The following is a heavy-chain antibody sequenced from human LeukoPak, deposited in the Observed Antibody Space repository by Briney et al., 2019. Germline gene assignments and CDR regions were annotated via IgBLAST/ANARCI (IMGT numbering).Heavy chain of an antibody. D-gene: IGHD3-16*02. J-gene: IGHJ4*02. CDR1: GFTVNSYA. V-gene: IGHV3-23*01. CDR3: TKDHSEYVWGGYRRDDY. CDR2: ISGSGDNT. Sequence: GGSLRLSCAASGFTVNSYAMSWVRQGPGKGLEWVSTISGSGDNTYYADSVRDRFTISKDNSKNTLYLQMDSLRAEDTAVYYCTKDHSEYVWGGYRRDDYWGQGTLVTVSS.